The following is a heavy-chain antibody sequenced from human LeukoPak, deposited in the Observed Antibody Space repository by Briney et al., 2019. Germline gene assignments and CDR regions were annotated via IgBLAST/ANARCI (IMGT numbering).Heavy chain of an antibody. Sequence: SSETLSLTCTVSGGSITSDIFYWNWIRQHPGKGLEWIGSIHNSRGTSYNPSLESRLTISLDTSENQFFLKMSSVTAADTAMCYCGKVEGNSNSWGQGTLVTVSS. CDR2: IHNSRGT. J-gene: IGHJ5*02. CDR1: GGSITSDIFY. V-gene: IGHV4-31*03. CDR3: GKVEGNSNS. D-gene: IGHD4-23*01.